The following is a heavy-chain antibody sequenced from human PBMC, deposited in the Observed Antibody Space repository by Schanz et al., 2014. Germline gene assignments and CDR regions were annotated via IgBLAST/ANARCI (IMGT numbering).Heavy chain of an antibody. V-gene: IGHV1-18*04. Sequence: QVQLVQSGTEVKKPGASVKVSCKASGYTFTNFYIHWVRQAPGQGLEWMGWITAYNGDTNYALKLQGRVTMTTDTSTGTAYMELRSLRSDDTALYYCARDRRRYCSTASCLHDNWFDPWGQGTLVIVSS. CDR2: ITAYNGDT. J-gene: IGHJ5*02. CDR1: GYTFTNFY. D-gene: IGHD2-2*01. CDR3: ARDRRRYCSTASCLHDNWFDP.